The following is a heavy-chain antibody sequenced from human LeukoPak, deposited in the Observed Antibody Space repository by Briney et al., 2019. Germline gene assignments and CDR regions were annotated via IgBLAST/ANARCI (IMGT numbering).Heavy chain of an antibody. V-gene: IGHV3-21*01. CDR1: GFTFSTYT. Sequence: PGGSLRLSCAASGFTFSTYTMNWVRQAPGKGLEWVSSISSSTNYIYYADSVKGRFTISRDNAKNSLYLQMNSLRAEDTAVYYCARDLLIIWGQGTLVTVSS. D-gene: IGHD3-10*01. J-gene: IGHJ4*02. CDR2: ISSSTNYI. CDR3: ARDLLII.